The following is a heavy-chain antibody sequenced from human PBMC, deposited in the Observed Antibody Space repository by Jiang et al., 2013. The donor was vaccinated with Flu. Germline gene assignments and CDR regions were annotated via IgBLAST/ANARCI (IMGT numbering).Heavy chain of an antibody. CDR1: LTELS. CDR2: FDPEDGET. J-gene: IGHJ3*02. D-gene: IGHD3-22*01. CDR3: ARLFNYYDSSGYNRGSNAFDI. Sequence: LTELSMHWVRQAPGKGLEWMGGFDPEDGETIYAQKFQGRVTMTEDTSTDTAYMELSSLRSEDTAVYYCARLFNYYDSSGYNRGSNAFDIWGQGTMVTVSS. V-gene: IGHV1-24*01.